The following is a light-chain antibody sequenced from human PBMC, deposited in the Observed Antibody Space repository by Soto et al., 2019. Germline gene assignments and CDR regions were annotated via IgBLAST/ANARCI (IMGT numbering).Light chain of an antibody. Sequence: EIVLTQSPGTLSLSPGERATLSCRASQSVSSLYLAWYQQKPGQAPRLLIYGGSSRAGGIPDRFSGSGSGTDFTLTINRLQPEDFAVYFCQQYETSPYTFAQGTKLEI. CDR2: GGS. V-gene: IGKV3-20*01. CDR1: QSVSSLY. J-gene: IGKJ2*01. CDR3: QQYETSPYT.